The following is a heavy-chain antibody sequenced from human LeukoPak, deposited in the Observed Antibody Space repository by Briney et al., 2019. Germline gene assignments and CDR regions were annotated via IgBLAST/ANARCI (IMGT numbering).Heavy chain of an antibody. Sequence: SDTLSLTCPVSGGSISSYYWSWIRQPAGKGLEWIGRIYTSGSTNYNPSLKSRVTMSVETSKNQFSLKLTSVTAADTAVYYCARDRYGSGSYYKSWFDPWGQGPLVTVSS. CDR1: GGSISSYY. D-gene: IGHD3-10*01. V-gene: IGHV4-4*07. CDR3: ARDRYGSGSYYKSWFDP. J-gene: IGHJ5*02. CDR2: IYTSGST.